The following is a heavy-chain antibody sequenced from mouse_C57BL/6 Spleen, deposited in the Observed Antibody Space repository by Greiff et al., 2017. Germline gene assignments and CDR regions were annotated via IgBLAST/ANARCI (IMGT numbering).Heavy chain of an antibody. J-gene: IGHJ2*01. CDR1: GYTFTSYW. V-gene: IGHV1-61*01. Sequence: QVQLQQPGAELVRPGSSVKLSCKASGYTFTSYWMDWVKQRPGQGLEWIGNIYPSDSETHYNQKFKDKATLTVDKSSSTASMQLSSLTSEDSAVYFCSSSRNANFFFDYWGQGTTLTVSS. D-gene: IGHD2-1*01. CDR2: IYPSDSET. CDR3: SSSRNANFFFDY.